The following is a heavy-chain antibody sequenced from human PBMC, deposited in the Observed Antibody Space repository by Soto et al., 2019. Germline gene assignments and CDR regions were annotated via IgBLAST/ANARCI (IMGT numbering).Heavy chain of an antibody. Sequence: QVQLQESGPRLVKPSQTLSLTCTVSGRSVTSGGYYWTWIRQPPGRGLEWIGYIYHIGSPSYNPSLASRVTISLDTSKNQFSLNLTAVTAADTAIYYCVRDRALDSSGHWFDTWGQGILVTVSS. D-gene: IGHD6-19*01. CDR2: IYHIGSP. CDR3: VRDRALDSSGHWFDT. CDR1: GRSVTSGGYY. V-gene: IGHV4-31*03. J-gene: IGHJ5*02.